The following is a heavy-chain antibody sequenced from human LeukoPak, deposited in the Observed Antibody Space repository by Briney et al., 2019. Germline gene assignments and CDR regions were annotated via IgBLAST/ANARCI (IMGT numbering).Heavy chain of an antibody. J-gene: IGHJ6*03. Sequence: GSLRLSCAASGFTFSSYSMNWVRQPPGKGLEWIGEINHSGSTNYNPSLKSRVTISVDTSKNQFSLKLSSVTAADTAVYYCARGRVWIQLWSVGSYYMDVWGKGTTVTVSS. CDR1: GFTFSSYS. D-gene: IGHD5-18*01. V-gene: IGHV4-34*01. CDR2: INHSGST. CDR3: ARGRVWIQLWSVGSYYMDV.